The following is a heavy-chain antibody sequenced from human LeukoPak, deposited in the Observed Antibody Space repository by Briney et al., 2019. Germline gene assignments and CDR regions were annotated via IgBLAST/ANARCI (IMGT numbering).Heavy chain of an antibody. D-gene: IGHD6-13*01. V-gene: IGHV4-34*01. J-gene: IGHJ5*02. CDR3: AWAAAGFDP. Sequence: SETLSLTCAVYGGSFSGYYWSWIRQPPGKGLEWIGEINHGGSTNYNPSLKSRVTISVDTSKNQFSLKLSSVTAADTAVCYCAWAAAGFDPWGQGTLVTVSS. CDR1: GGSFSGYY. CDR2: INHGGST.